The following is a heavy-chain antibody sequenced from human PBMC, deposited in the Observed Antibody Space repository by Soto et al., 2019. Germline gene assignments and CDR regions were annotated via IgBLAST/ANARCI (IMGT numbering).Heavy chain of an antibody. Sequence: GGSLRLSCAASGFTFSSYDMHWVRQATGKGLEWVSAIGTAGDTYYPGSVKGRFTISRENAKNSLYLQMNSLRAGDTAVYYCARGGNYLDYYYYYMDVWGKGTTVTVSS. CDR1: GFTFSSYD. CDR3: ARGGNYLDYYYYYMDV. CDR2: IGTAGDT. J-gene: IGHJ6*03. D-gene: IGHD1-7*01. V-gene: IGHV3-13*01.